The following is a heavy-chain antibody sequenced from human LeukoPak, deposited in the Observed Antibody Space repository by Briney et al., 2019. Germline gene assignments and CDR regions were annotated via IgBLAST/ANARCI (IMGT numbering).Heavy chain of an antibody. V-gene: IGHV4-34*01. CDR3: ARVRGIAARLDAFDI. CDR2: INHSGGT. Sequence: TSETLSLTCAVYGGSFSGYYWSWIRQPPGKGLEWIGEINHSGGTNYNPSLKSRVTISLDTSKNQFSLKLSSVTAADTAVYYCARVRGIAARLDAFDIWGQGTMVTVSS. CDR1: GGSFSGYY. D-gene: IGHD6-6*01. J-gene: IGHJ3*02.